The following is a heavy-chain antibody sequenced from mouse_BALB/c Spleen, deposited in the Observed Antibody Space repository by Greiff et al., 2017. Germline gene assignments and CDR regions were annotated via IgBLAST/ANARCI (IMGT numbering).Heavy chain of an antibody. V-gene: IGHV5-12-2*01. CDR3: ARRRQYYFDY. J-gene: IGHJ2*01. D-gene: IGHD3-2*01. CDR2: ISNGGGST. CDR1: GFTFSSYT. Sequence: DVHLVESGGGLVQPGGSLKLSCAASGFTFSSYTMSWVRQTPEKRLEWVAYISNGGGSTYYPDTVKGRFTISRDNAKNTLYLQMSSLKSEDTAMYYCARRRQYYFDYWGQGTTLTVSA.